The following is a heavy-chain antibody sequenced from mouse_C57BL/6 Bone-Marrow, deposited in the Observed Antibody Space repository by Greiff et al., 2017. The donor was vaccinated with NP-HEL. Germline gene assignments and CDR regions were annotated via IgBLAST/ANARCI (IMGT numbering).Heavy chain of an antibody. CDR1: GYTFTSYW. CDR2: IYPGNSDT. CDR3: TRSRDYYYGSSWYFDV. J-gene: IGHJ1*03. D-gene: IGHD1-1*01. Sequence: VQLQQSGTVLARPGASVKMSCKTSGYTFTSYWMHWVKQRPGQGLEWIGAIYPGNSDTSSNQKFKGKAKLTAGTSASTAYMELSSLTNEDSAVYYCTRSRDYYYGSSWYFDVWGTGTTVTVSS. V-gene: IGHV1-5*01.